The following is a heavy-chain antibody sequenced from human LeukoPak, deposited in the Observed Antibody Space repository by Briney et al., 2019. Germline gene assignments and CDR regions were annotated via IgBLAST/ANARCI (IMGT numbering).Heavy chain of an antibody. D-gene: IGHD5-18*01. V-gene: IGHV3-7*01. CDR1: GFTFNSYW. CDR3: ARPRYSSLGMDV. CDR2: IKQDGSEK. Sequence: GGSLRLSCAASGFTFNSYWMNWVRQAPGKGLEWVANIKQDGSEKYYVDSVKGRFTISRDNAENSLYLQMNSLRAEDTAVYYCARPRYSSLGMDVWGQGTTVTVSS. J-gene: IGHJ6*02.